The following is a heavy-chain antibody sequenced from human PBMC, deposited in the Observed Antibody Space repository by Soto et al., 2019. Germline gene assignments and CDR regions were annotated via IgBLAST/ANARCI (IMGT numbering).Heavy chain of an antibody. CDR2: LYYTGST. D-gene: IGHD4-17*01. V-gene: IGHV4-59*11. J-gene: IGHJ4*02. Sequence: PSETLSLTCTVSGGSISSHYWSWVRQPPGKGLEWIGYLYYTGSTNYNASLKSQVTMSLDRSKNQFSLMLTSVTAADTAVYYCARVGATVTSQALGFDHWGQGILVTVSS. CDR3: ARVGATVTSQALGFDH. CDR1: GGSISSHY.